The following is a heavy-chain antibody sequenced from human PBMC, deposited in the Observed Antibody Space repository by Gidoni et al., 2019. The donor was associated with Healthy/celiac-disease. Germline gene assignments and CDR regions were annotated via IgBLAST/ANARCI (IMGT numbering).Heavy chain of an antibody. Sequence: ITLKESGPTMVKPTQTLTLTCTFSGFSLSTSGVGVGWIRQPPGKALEWLALIYWDDDKRYSPSLKGRLTITKDTSKNQVVLTMTTMDPVDTATYYCAHRHCAGLDYWGQGTLVTVSS. CDR3: AHRHCAGLDY. D-gene: IGHD2-21*01. CDR2: IYWDDDK. CDR1: GFSLSTSGVG. J-gene: IGHJ4*02. V-gene: IGHV2-5*02.